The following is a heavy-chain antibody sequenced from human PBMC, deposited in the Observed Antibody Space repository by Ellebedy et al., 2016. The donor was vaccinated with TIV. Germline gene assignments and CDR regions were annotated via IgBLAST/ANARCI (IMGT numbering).Heavy chain of an antibody. CDR1: GYNFINYW. D-gene: IGHD6-6*01. J-gene: IGHJ2*01. V-gene: IGHV5-51*01. CDR2: IYSGDSST. CDR3: ARLPRSSGGGWYFDL. Sequence: GESLKISCKGFGYNFINYWIAWVRQVPGKGLEWMGIIYSGDSSTRYNPSFQGQVTVSADKSISTAYLQWSSLKASDTAMYYCARLPRSSGGGWYFDLWGRGTLVTVSS.